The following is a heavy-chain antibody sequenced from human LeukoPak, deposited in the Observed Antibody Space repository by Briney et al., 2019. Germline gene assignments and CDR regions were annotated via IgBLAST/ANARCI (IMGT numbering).Heavy chain of an antibody. CDR1: GYTFTSYG. J-gene: IGHJ5*02. Sequence: ASVKVSCKASGYTFTSYGISWVRQAPGQGLEWMGWISAYNGNTNYAQKLQGRVTITTDTSTSTAYMELRSLRSDDTAVYYCARVILGHCSSTSCYAGDWFDPWGQGTLVTVSS. V-gene: IGHV1-18*01. CDR3: ARVILGHCSSTSCYAGDWFDP. CDR2: ISAYNGNT. D-gene: IGHD2-2*01.